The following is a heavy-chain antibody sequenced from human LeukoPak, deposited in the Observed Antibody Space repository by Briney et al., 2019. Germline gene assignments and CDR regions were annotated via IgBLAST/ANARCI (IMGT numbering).Heavy chain of an antibody. J-gene: IGHJ5*02. D-gene: IGHD3-3*01. CDR1: GGSFSGYY. CDR3: ARGRKLDFWSGYYKRNWFDP. V-gene: IGHV4-34*01. CDR2: INHSGST. Sequence: SETLSLTCAVYGGSFSGYYWSWIRQPPGKGLEWIGEINHSGSTNYNPSLKSRVTISVDTSKNQFSLKLSSVTAADTAVYYCARGRKLDFWSGYYKRNWFDPWGQGTLVTVSS.